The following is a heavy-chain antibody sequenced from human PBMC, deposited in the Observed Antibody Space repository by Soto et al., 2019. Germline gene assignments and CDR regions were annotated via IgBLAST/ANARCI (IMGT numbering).Heavy chain of an antibody. CDR1: GFTFSNYS. J-gene: IGHJ3*02. CDR2: ISGNNYNT. V-gene: IGHV3-23*01. CDR3: AKGGAFDI. Sequence: GGSLRLSCVASGFTFSNYSLNWVRQAPGRGLEWVSTISGNNYNTYYADSVRGQFTISRDNSKKTLYLEMISLRAEDTAVYYCAKGGAFDIWGQGTMVTVSS.